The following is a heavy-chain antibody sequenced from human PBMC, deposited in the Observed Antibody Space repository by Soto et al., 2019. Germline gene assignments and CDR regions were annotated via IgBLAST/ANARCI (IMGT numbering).Heavy chain of an antibody. CDR2: ISYDGSNK. D-gene: IGHD6-13*01. Sequence: ESGGGVVQPGRSLRLSCAASGFTFSSYAMHWVRQAPGKGLEWVAVISYDGSNKYYADSVKGRFTISRDNSKNTLYLQMNSLRAEDTAVYYCARDGAGIAAPGAPSGWGQGTLVTVSS. CDR1: GFTFSSYA. CDR3: ARDGAGIAAPGAPSG. V-gene: IGHV3-30-3*01. J-gene: IGHJ4*02.